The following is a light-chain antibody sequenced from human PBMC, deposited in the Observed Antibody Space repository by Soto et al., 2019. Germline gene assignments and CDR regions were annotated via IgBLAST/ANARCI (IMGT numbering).Light chain of an antibody. CDR3: SSFTSKSTLI. Sequence: QSALTQPASVSGSPGQSITISCAGTMRDIGAYNLVSWYQQHPGKAPQLIIYEVRNRPSGISFRFSGSKSGNTASLTISGLQAEDEADYYCSSFTSKSTLIFGGGTMVTVL. CDR1: MRDIGAYNL. J-gene: IGLJ2*01. CDR2: EVR. V-gene: IGLV2-14*03.